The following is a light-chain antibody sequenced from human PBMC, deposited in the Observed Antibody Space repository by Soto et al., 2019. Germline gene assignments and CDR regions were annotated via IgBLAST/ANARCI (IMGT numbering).Light chain of an antibody. CDR1: QSVDNKY. Sequence: EIVLTQSPGTLALSPGETATLSCRTSQSVDNKYLAWYQQKPGQAPRLLIYGTSRRAPASPDRISGSGSGTDFTLTISRLEPEDFAVYYCHQYGTSPLTFGGGTKVEIK. J-gene: IGKJ4*01. CDR3: HQYGTSPLT. V-gene: IGKV3-20*01. CDR2: GTS.